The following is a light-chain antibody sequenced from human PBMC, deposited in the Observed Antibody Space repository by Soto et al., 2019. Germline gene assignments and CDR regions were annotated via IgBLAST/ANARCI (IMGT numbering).Light chain of an antibody. Sequence: QSALTQPRSGSGTPGQSVTISCTGTGNDVGVYKYVSLYQQHPGRPPKLMIYDVTKWPSGVPERFSGSKSGNTASLTISGLQAEDEADYFCCSYAGGYIYLFGSGTKVTVL. CDR3: CSYAGGYIYL. J-gene: IGLJ1*01. CDR1: GNDVGVYKY. CDR2: DVT. V-gene: IGLV2-11*01.